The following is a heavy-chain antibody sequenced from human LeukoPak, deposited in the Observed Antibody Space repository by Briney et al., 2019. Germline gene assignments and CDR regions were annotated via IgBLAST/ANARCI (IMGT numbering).Heavy chain of an antibody. CDR3: ARDWPCSGGSCFDY. CDR1: GYTFSGYY. CDR2: IDPKNGGT. J-gene: IGHJ4*02. V-gene: IGHV1-2*02. Sequence: ASAKVSCKASGYTFSGYYIQWVRQAPGQGLEWMGWIDPKNGGTNYAPSFQGRVTMTRDTPVNTAYMELSSLRSDDTAMYYCARDWPCSGGSCFDYWGQGTLVTVP. D-gene: IGHD2-15*01.